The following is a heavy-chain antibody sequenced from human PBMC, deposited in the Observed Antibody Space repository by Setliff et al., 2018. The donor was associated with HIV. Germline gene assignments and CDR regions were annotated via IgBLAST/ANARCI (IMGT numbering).Heavy chain of an antibody. CDR1: GVSISNYY. D-gene: IGHD3-16*01. Sequence: SETLSLTCTVSGVSISNYYWSWIRQPPGKGLEWIGYMYYSGNTNYNPSLNSRGTISLDKPKNELSLKLTSVTAADTAVYYCARHNVITYGGLLFDYYYYGLDVWGHGTTVTVSS. CDR3: ARHNVITYGGLLFDYYYYGLDV. CDR2: MYYSGNT. J-gene: IGHJ6*02. V-gene: IGHV4-59*01.